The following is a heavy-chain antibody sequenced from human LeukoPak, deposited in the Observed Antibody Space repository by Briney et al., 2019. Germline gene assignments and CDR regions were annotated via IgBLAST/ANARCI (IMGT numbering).Heavy chain of an antibody. CDR2: INPNSGGT. CDR1: GYTFTGYY. Sequence: ASVKVSCKASGYTFTGYYMHWVRQAPGQGLEWMGWINPNSGGTNYAQKFQGRVTMTRDTSISTAYMELSRLRSDDTAVYYCARDSDIVLAVAAHFDYWCQGTLVTVSS. D-gene: IGHD2-15*01. V-gene: IGHV1-2*02. J-gene: IGHJ4*02. CDR3: ARDSDIVLAVAAHFDY.